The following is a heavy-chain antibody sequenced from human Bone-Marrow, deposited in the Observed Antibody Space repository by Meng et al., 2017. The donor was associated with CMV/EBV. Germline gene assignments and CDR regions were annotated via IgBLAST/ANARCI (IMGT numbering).Heavy chain of an antibody. V-gene: IGHV1-69*02. CDR1: GGTFSSYT. CDR2: IIPILGIA. D-gene: IGHD2-2*01. Sequence: SVKVSCKASGGTFSSYTISWVRQAPGQGLEWMGRIIPILGIANYAQKFQGRVTITADKSTSTAYMELSSLRSEDTAVYYCASSCSSTSCYLVLFQHWGQGTLVTFSS. J-gene: IGHJ1*01. CDR3: ASSCSSTSCYLVLFQH.